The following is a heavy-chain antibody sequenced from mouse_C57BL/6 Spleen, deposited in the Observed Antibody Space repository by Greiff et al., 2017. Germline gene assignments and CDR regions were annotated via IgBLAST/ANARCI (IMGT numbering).Heavy chain of an antibody. Sequence: VQLQQPGAELVKPGASVKVSCKASGYTFTSYWMHWVKQRPGQGLEWIGRLHPSDSDTNYNQKFKGKATLTVDKSSSTAYMQLSSLTSEDSAVYYCAIDGYDGENFAYWGQGTLVTVSA. CDR3: AIDGYDGENFAY. CDR2: LHPSDSDT. J-gene: IGHJ3*01. V-gene: IGHV1-74*01. D-gene: IGHD2-2*01. CDR1: GYTFTSYW.